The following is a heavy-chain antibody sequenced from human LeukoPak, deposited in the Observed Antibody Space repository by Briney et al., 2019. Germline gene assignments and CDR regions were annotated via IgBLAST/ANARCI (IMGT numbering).Heavy chain of an antibody. CDR3: ARDRTYGAFDI. CDR2: ISYDGSNK. J-gene: IGHJ3*02. Sequence: GRSLRLSCAASGFTFGSYAMNWVRQAPGKGLEWVAVISYDGSNKYYADSVKGRFTISRDNSKNTLYLQMKSLRAEDTAVYYCARDRTYGAFDIWGQGTMVTVSS. V-gene: IGHV3-30*04. CDR1: GFTFGSYA. D-gene: IGHD4-17*01.